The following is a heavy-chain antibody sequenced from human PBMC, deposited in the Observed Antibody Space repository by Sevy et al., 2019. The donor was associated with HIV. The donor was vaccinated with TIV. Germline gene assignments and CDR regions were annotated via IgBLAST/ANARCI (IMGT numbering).Heavy chain of an antibody. CDR2: ISYDGRNNK. D-gene: IGHD1-26*01. Sequence: GESLKISCAASGFTFSDYAMHWVRQAPGKGLEWVAVISYDGRNNKYNADSVKGRFTISRDNSKNTLYLQMNSLRAEDTAIYYCARDRGELLSSAFDYWGQGTLVTVSS. J-gene: IGHJ4*02. CDR3: ARDRGELLSSAFDY. CDR1: GFTFSDYA. V-gene: IGHV3-30*04.